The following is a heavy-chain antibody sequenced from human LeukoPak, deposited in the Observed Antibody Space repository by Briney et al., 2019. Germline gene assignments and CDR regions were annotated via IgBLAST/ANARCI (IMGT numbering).Heavy chain of an antibody. CDR2: ISYDGSNK. CDR1: RFTFSSYW. Sequence: GGSLRLSCAASRFTFSSYWMSWVRQAPGKGLEWVAVISYDGSNKYYADSVKGRFTISRDNSKNTLYLQMNSLRAEDTAVYYCARDRDDFWSGLSYYFDYWGQGTLVTVSS. CDR3: ARDRDDFWSGLSYYFDY. D-gene: IGHD3-3*01. V-gene: IGHV3-30-3*01. J-gene: IGHJ4*02.